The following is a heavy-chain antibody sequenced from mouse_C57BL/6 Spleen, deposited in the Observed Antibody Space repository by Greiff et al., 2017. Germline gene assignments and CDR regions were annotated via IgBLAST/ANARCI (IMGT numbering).Heavy chain of an antibody. Sequence: EVQRVESGPGLVKPSQSLSLTCSVTGYSITSGYYWNWIRQFPGNKLEWMGYISYDGSNNYNPSLKNRISITRDTSKNQFFLKLNSVTTEDTATYYCERGGERDWFAYWGQGTLVTVSA. J-gene: IGHJ3*01. V-gene: IGHV3-6*01. CDR2: ISYDGSN. CDR3: ERGGERDWFAY. CDR1: GYSITSGYY.